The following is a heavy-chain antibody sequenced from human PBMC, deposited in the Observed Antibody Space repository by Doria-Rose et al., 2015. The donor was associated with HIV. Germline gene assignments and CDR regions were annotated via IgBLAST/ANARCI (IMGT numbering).Heavy chain of an antibody. CDR3: ARIKSSRWYHKYYFDF. V-gene: IGHV2-26*01. CDR1: GVSLSSPGMG. Sequence: QVTLKESGPVLVKPTETLTLTCTVSGVSLSSPGMGVSWIRQPPGKALEWLANNFSDDERSYNTSLKSRLTISRGTSKSQVVHTMTDMDPVDTATYYCARIKSSRWYHKYYFDFWGQGTLVIVSA. J-gene: IGHJ4*02. D-gene: IGHD6-13*01. CDR2: NFSDDER.